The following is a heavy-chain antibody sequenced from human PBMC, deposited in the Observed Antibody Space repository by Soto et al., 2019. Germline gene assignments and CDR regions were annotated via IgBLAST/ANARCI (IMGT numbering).Heavy chain of an antibody. V-gene: IGHV1-69*01. CDR2: IIPNFDTP. D-gene: IGHD3-10*01. J-gene: IGHJ4*02. Sequence: QVHLVQSGAEVKKPGSSVKVSCKTSGGSFNNYAVSWVRQAPGQGLEWMGGIIPNFDTPNYAQKFQDRDTIIADASTSTVYMELRSLRSNDTAVYYCAVAMVREILIFESSGMHVWGQGTLVTVSP. CDR3: AVAMVREILIFESSGMHV. CDR1: GGSFNNYA.